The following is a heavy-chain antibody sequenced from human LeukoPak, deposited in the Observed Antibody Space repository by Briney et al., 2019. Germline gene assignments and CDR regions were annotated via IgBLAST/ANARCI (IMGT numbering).Heavy chain of an antibody. J-gene: IGHJ6*03. CDR2: VSGSAGST. Sequence: PGGSLRLSCAASGFTFTSYAMSWVRRAPGKGLEWVSIVSGSAGSTDYADSVKGRFTISRDNSKNTLYLQMISLRAEDTAVYYCAKGSNKGPTYQYMDAWGKGTTVTVSS. CDR3: AKGSNKGPTYQYMDA. CDR1: GFTFTSYA. D-gene: IGHD2/OR15-2a*01. V-gene: IGHV3-23*01.